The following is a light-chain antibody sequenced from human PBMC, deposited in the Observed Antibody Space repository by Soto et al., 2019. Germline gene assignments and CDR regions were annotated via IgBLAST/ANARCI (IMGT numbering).Light chain of an antibody. CDR1: QSISSW. J-gene: IGKJ2*01. CDR3: QHSNSYPYT. CDR2: KAS. Sequence: DIQMTQSPSTLSASVGDRVTITCRASQSISSWLAWYQQKPGQAPKLLIYKASSLDSGVPSRFSGSGSGTEFTLTISSLQPDDFATYYCQHSNSYPYTFGQGTKLEIK. V-gene: IGKV1-5*03.